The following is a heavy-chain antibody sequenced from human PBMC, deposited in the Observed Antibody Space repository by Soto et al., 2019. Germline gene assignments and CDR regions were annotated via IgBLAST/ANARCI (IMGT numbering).Heavy chain of an antibody. CDR3: AKDRGWSPAYFDY. J-gene: IGHJ4*02. CDR1: GFTFSSYA. Sequence: GGSLRLSCAASGFTFSSYAMSWVRQAPGKGLEWVSGFSGSGGGTYYSDSVKGRFTISRDNSKNTLYLQMNSLRAEDTAVYYCAKDRGWSPAYFDYWGQGTLVTVS. V-gene: IGHV3-23*01. CDR2: FSGSGGGT. D-gene: IGHD6-19*01.